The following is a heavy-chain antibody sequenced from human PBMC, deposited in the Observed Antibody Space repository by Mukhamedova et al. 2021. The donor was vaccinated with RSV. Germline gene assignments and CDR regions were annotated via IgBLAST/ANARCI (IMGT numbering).Heavy chain of an antibody. J-gene: IGHJ4*01. D-gene: IGHD2-15*01. CDR3: AIALLLRQPFFYY. V-gene: IGHV4-34*01. CDR2: INHSVST. Sequence: GEINHSVSTNYNPSLKSRVTISVDTSKNQFSLKLSSVTAADTAVYYCAIALLLRQPFFYYLGHVTLVTVSS.